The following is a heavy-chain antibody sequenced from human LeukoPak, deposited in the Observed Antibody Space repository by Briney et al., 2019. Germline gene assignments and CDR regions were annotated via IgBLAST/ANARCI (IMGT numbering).Heavy chain of an antibody. D-gene: IGHD4-17*01. CDR3: ARDYGDIPPDWYYDL. Sequence: SETLSLTCTVSGGSISSSSYYWGWIRQPPGKGLEWIGSIYYSGSTYYNPPLKSRVTISVDTSKNQFSLKLSSVTAADTAVYYCARDYGDIPPDWYYDLWGRGTLVTVSS. CDR1: GGSISSSSYY. J-gene: IGHJ2*01. CDR2: IYYSGST. V-gene: IGHV4-39*01.